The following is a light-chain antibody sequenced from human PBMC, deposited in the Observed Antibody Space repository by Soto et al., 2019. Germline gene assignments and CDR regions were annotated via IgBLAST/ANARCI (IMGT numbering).Light chain of an antibody. CDR2: EVS. Sequence: QSVLTQPASVSGSPGQSITISCTGTSSDVGDYNFVSWFQQHPGKAPQLMIYEVSNRPSGVSNRFSGSKSGNTASLTISGLQAEDEADYYCSSYTSSSTLYVFGTGTKVTVL. J-gene: IGLJ1*01. V-gene: IGLV2-14*01. CDR1: SSDVGDYNF. CDR3: SSYTSSSTLYV.